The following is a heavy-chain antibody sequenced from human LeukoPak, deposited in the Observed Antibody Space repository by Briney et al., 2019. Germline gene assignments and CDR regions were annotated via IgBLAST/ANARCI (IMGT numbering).Heavy chain of an antibody. D-gene: IGHD3-22*01. CDR2: IYPGDSDT. CDR1: GYSFTSYW. CDR3: ALPKGYDSSGYFPVAFDI. J-gene: IGHJ3*02. V-gene: IGHV5-51*01. Sequence: GESLKISCKGSGYSFTSYWIGWVRQMPGKVLEWMGIIYPGDSDTRYSPSFQGQVTISADKSISTAYLQWSSLKASDTAMYYCALPKGYDSSGYFPVAFDIWGQGTMVTVSS.